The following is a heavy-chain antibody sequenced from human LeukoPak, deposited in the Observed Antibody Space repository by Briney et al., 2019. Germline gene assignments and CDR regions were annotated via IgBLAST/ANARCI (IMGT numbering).Heavy chain of an antibody. J-gene: IGHJ4*02. CDR3: TRVAYYDLLTGYYNDN. Sequence: GASVKVSCKASGGPFNIYAISWVRQAPGQGLEWMGGIIPVFGTTNYAQNFQGRVTMTADESTSTVYMELSSLRSEDTAVYYCTRVAYYDLLTGYYNDNWGQGTLLTVSS. CDR2: IIPVFGTT. V-gene: IGHV1-69*13. CDR1: GGPFNIYA. D-gene: IGHD3-9*01.